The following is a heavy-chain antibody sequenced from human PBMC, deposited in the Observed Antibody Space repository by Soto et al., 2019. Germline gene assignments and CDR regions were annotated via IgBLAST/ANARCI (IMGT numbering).Heavy chain of an antibody. J-gene: IGHJ6*02. D-gene: IGHD2-2*01. CDR2: INPNSGGT. CDR3: AKDPNTVVVPAATGGMDV. CDR1: GYTFTDYY. Sequence: QVQLEQSGAEVKKPGASVKVSCKASGYTFTDYYMHWVRQAPGQGLEWMGWINPNSGGTNYAQKFHGSVTMTRVASISTAYMALSSLRFDDTALYYCAKDPNTVVVPAATGGMDVWGQGTTVTVSS. V-gene: IGHV1-2*02.